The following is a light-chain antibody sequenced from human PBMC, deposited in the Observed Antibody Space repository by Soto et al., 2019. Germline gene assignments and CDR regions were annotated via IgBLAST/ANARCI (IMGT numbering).Light chain of an antibody. V-gene: IGLV2-23*01. Sequence: QSVLTQPASVSGSPGQSITISCTGTSSDLGSYNLVAWYQHHPGKAPKLIIYEATNRPSGISSRFSGSKSGYTASLTISGLQAEDEAFYSCFSYPGRDTLLVSGGGTKLTVL. J-gene: IGLJ2*01. CDR3: FSYPGRDTLLV. CDR1: SSDLGSYNL. CDR2: EAT.